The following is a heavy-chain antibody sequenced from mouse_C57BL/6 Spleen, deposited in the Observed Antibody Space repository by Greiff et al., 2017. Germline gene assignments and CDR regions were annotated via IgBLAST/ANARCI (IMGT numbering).Heavy chain of an antibody. CDR1: GYTFTDYY. D-gene: IGHD1-1*01. CDR3: AGPYYYGSSQRDFEV. Sequence: EVQLQQSGPELVKPGASVKMSCKASGYTFTDYYMHWVKQSPGQSLEWIGDINPNNGGTSYNKKFKGKATLTVDKSSSTSYMELRSLTSDDSAVYYCAGPYYYGSSQRDFEVWGTGTTVTVSS. J-gene: IGHJ1*03. CDR2: INPNNGGT. V-gene: IGHV1-26*01.